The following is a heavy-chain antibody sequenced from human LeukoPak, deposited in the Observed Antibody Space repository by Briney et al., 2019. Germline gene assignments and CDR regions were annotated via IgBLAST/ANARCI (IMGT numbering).Heavy chain of an antibody. CDR2: IIPIFGTA. Sequence: GASVTVSCKASGRTFSSYAISWVRQAPGQGLEWMGGIIPIFGTASYAQKFQGRVTITADESTSTAYMELSSLRSEDTAVYYCARAALYCSSTSCYRHPGGWFDPWGQGTLVTVSS. CDR1: GRTFSSYA. J-gene: IGHJ5*02. D-gene: IGHD2-2*01. CDR3: ARAALYCSSTSCYRHPGGWFDP. V-gene: IGHV1-69*13.